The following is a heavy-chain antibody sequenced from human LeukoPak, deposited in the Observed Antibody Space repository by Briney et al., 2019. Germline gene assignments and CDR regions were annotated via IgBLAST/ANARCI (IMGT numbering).Heavy chain of an antibody. D-gene: IGHD3-3*01. CDR2: IKQDGSET. V-gene: IGHV3-7*01. CDR1: GFTFSNYW. J-gene: IGHJ4*02. CDR3: ARDFWGAYRVDYFGH. Sequence: PGGSLSHSCAASGFTFSNYWMSWVRRAPGKGLEWVAHIKQDGSETYYVDSVRGRFTISRDNAKKSLYLQMNSLRAEDTAVYYCARDFWGAYRVDYFGHLGQGTLVTVSS.